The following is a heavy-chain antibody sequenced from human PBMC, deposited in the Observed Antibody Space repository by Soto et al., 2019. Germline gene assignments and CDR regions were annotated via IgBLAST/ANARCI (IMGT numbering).Heavy chain of an antibody. CDR1: GFTLSGYA. J-gene: IGHJ6*03. CDR2: ISSNGVGT. D-gene: IGHD6-6*01. Sequence: EVQLAESGGGLAQPGGSLRLSCAASGFTLSGYAMDWVCQAPGKGLEYVSGISSNGVGTYYANSVQGRFTISRDNSKNTVYLQMGSLRPEDMAVYYCARRARPDFYYMDVWGKGTTVTVS. CDR3: ARRARPDFYYMDV. V-gene: IGHV3-64*01.